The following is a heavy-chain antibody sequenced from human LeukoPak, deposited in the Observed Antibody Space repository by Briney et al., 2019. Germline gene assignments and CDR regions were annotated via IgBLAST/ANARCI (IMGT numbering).Heavy chain of an antibody. CDR3: ARARPTDGGSDY. V-gene: IGHV3-21*06. Sequence: GGSLRLSCAASGFTFSSHDMHWVRQAPGKGLEWVSSTTSSTKIYYADSVKGRFTISRDNAKNSLYLQMNSLRAEDTAVYYCARARPTDGGSDYWGQGTLVTVSS. CDR2: TTSSTKI. J-gene: IGHJ4*02. D-gene: IGHD2-15*01. CDR1: GFTFSSHD.